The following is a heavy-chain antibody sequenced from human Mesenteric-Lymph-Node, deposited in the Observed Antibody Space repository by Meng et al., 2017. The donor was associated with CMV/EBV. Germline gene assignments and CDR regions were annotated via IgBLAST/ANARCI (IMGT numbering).Heavy chain of an antibody. Sequence: SLRSVTYSWSCLRQHPAKGLEYIGYTYCRGSAYYNPSLKSRVTISVDTSVNQFSLKLSSVTAADTAVYYCARGGPDYYGDPVLRFEYWGQGILVTVSS. V-gene: IGHV4-31*02. D-gene: IGHD4-17*01. J-gene: IGHJ4*02. CDR3: ARGGPDYYGDPVLRFEY. CDR1: SLRSVTYS. CDR2: TYCRGSA.